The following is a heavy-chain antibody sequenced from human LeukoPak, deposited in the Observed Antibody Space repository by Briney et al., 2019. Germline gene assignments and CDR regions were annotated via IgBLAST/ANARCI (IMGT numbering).Heavy chain of an antibody. J-gene: IGHJ3*02. V-gene: IGHV3-23*01. D-gene: IGHD5-18*01. Sequence: GGSLRLSCAASGFTVNSNDMSWVRQAPGKGLEWVSAISGSGGSTYYADSVKGRFTISRDNSKNTLYLQMNSLRAEDTAVYYCALLGGDTAMVNAFDIWGQGTMVTVSS. CDR2: ISGSGGST. CDR1: GFTVNSND. CDR3: ALLGGDTAMVNAFDI.